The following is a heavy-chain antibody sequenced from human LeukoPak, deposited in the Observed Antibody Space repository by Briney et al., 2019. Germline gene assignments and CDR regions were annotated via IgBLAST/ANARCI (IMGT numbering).Heavy chain of an antibody. CDR3: ARGGYYDILTGYPPPFDY. CDR1: GGTFSSYA. V-gene: IGHV1-69*01. D-gene: IGHD3-9*01. J-gene: IGHJ4*02. CDR2: IIPIFGTA. Sequence: SVKVSCKASGGTFSSYAISWVRQAPGQGLEWMGGIIPIFGTANYAQKFQGRVTITADESTSTAYMELSSLRSEDMAVYYCARGGYYDILTGYPPPFDYWGQGTLVTVSS.